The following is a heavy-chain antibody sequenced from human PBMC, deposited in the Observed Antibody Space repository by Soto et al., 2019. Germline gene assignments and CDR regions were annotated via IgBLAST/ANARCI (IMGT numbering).Heavy chain of an antibody. Sequence: QITLKESGPPLVKPTQTLTLTCTFSGFSLSTSGMGVGWLRQPPGKALEWLALLNWDGDQRYRPSLRSRLTITKDNTNNHVVLTMTDMDPLDTGTFYCSHTLVAMFGFVPWGQGTLVTVSS. CDR3: SHTLVAMFGFVP. CDR1: GFSLSTSGMG. D-gene: IGHD3-3*01. V-gene: IGHV2-5*02. CDR2: LNWDGDQ. J-gene: IGHJ5*02.